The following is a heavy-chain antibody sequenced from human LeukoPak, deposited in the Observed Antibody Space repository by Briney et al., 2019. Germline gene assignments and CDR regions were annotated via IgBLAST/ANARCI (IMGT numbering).Heavy chain of an antibody. D-gene: IGHD5-12*01. V-gene: IGHV4-4*07. J-gene: IGHJ3*02. Sequence: PSETLSLTCTVSGGSISSYYWSWIWQPAGKGLEWIGRIYTSGSTNYNPSLKSRVTMSVDTSKNQFSLKLSSVTAADTAVYYCARDMGYSGYDYPDDAFDIWGQGTMVTVSS. CDR2: IYTSGST. CDR3: ARDMGYSGYDYPDDAFDI. CDR1: GGSISSYY.